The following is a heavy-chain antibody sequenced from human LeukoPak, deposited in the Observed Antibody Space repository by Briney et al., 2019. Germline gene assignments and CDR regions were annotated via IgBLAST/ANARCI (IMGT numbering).Heavy chain of an antibody. V-gene: IGHV3-23*01. D-gene: IGHD2-21*02. CDR1: GFSLSSYA. CDR2: IYSDDSAT. Sequence: GGSLRLSCVGSGFSLSSYATSWVRLPPGKGLQWVAGIYSDDSATFYKDAVKGRFTISKDTSKNTLYLQMNSLRDEDTAVYYCAKDMTYGDGKWEFDLWGQGTPVTVSS. J-gene: IGHJ5*02. CDR3: AKDMTYGDGKWEFDL.